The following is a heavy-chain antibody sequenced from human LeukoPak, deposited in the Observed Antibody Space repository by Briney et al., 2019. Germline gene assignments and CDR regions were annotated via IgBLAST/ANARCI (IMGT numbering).Heavy chain of an antibody. J-gene: IGHJ4*02. D-gene: IGHD3-9*01. CDR3: ARGDVRYFYTPYYFDY. CDR2: INPSGGST. V-gene: IGHV1-46*01. CDR1: GYTFTSYY. Sequence: GASVKVSCKASGYTFTSYYMHWVRQAPGQGLEWMGIINPSGGSTSYAQKFQGRVTMTRDTSTSTVYMELSSLRSEDTAVYYCARGDVRYFYTPYYFDYWGQGTLVTVSS.